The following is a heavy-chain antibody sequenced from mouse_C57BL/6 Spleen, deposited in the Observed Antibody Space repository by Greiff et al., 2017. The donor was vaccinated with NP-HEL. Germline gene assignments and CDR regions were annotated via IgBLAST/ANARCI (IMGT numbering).Heavy chain of an antibody. Sequence: QVQLQQSGPELVKPGASVKISCKASGYAFSSSWMNWVKQRPGKGLEWIGRIYPGDGDTNYNGKFKGKATLTADKSSSTAYMQLSSLTSADSAVYFCARSPSYYDYDGYFDYWGQGTTLTVSS. V-gene: IGHV1-82*01. D-gene: IGHD2-4*01. CDR1: GYAFSSSW. J-gene: IGHJ2*01. CDR2: IYPGDGDT. CDR3: ARSPSYYDYDGYFDY.